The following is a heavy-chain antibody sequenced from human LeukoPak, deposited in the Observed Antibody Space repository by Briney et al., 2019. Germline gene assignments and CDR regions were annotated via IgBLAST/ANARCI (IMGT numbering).Heavy chain of an antibody. CDR1: GFPFSSYG. D-gene: IGHD2-15*01. CDR3: ARDVPYCSGGSCYATKGDY. Sequence: GGSLRLSCAASGFPFSSYGMHGVRHAPAKGREWVAFIPYDGSDKFYADSVKSRFTISRDNSKNTLYLQMNSLRAEDTAVYYCARDVPYCSGGSCYATKGDYWGQGTLVTVSS. J-gene: IGHJ4*02. CDR2: IPYDGSDK. V-gene: IGHV3-30*02.